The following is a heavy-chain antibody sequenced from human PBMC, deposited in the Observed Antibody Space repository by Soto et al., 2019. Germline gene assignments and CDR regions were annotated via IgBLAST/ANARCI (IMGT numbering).Heavy chain of an antibody. J-gene: IGHJ3*02. CDR3: GGDSSGYYYPDVFDI. V-gene: IGHV3-48*02. CDR1: GFTFSSYS. Sequence: EVQLVESGGGLVQPGGSLRLSCAASGFTFSSYSMNWVRQAPGKGLEWVSYVSSSSSTIYYADSVKGRFTISRDNAKKSLYLQMNRLGDQDTAVYYCGGDSSGYYYPDVFDIWGQGTMVTVSS. CDR2: VSSSSSTI. D-gene: IGHD3-22*01.